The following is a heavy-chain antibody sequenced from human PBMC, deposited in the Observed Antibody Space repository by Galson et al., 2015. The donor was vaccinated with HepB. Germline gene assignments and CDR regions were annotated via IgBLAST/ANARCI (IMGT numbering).Heavy chain of an antibody. CDR2: IIPIFGTA. CDR3: ARVYCGGDCYWGTDYEVDI. J-gene: IGHJ3*02. D-gene: IGHD2-21*02. Sequence: SVKVSCKASGGTFSSYAISWVRQAPGQGLEWMGGIIPIFGTANYAQKFQGRVTITADESTSTAYMELCSLRSEDTAVYYCARVYCGGDCYWGTDYEVDILVQVTMVTVSS. CDR1: GGTFSSYA. V-gene: IGHV1-69*13.